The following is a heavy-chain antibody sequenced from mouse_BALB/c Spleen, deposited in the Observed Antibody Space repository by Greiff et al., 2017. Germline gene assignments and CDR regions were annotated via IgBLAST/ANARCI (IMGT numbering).Heavy chain of an antibody. D-gene: IGHD1-2*01. CDR2: IWGDGST. J-gene: IGHJ4*01. Sequence: VQVVESGPGLVAPSQSRPITCTASGSSLTGFGVNWVRQPPGKGLEWLGMIWGDGSTDYNSALKSRLSISKDNAKSQVFLKMNSLQTDDTARYYCAKNYGYNAMDYWGQGTSVTVSS. CDR1: GSSLTGFG. CDR3: AKNYGYNAMDY. V-gene: IGHV2-6-7*01.